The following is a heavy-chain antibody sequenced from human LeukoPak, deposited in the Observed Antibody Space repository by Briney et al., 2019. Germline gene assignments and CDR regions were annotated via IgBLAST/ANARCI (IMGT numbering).Heavy chain of an antibody. CDR2: IYYSGST. CDR1: GDSISGYY. V-gene: IGHV4-59*01. J-gene: IGHJ2*01. Sequence: SETLSLTCTVSGDSISGYYWSWIRQPPGKGLEWIGYIYYSGSTNYNPSLKSRVTISVDTSKNQFSLKLSSVTAADTAVYYCAREYYGDYYWYFDLWGRGTLVTVSS. CDR3: AREYYGDYYWYFDL. D-gene: IGHD4-17*01.